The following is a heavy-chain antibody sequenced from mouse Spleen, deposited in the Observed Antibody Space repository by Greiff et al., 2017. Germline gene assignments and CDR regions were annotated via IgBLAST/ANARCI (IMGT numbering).Heavy chain of an antibody. V-gene: IGHV6-3*01. D-gene: IGHD1-1*01. Sequence: EVRLVESGGGLVQPGGSMKLSCVASGFTFSNYWMNWVRQSPEKGLEWVAQIRLKSDNYATHYAESVKGRFTISRDDSKSSVYLQMNNLRAEDTGIYYCTVGLRFYAMDYWGQGTSVTVSS. CDR3: TVGLRFYAMDY. CDR1: GFTFSNYW. CDR2: IRLKSDNYAT. J-gene: IGHJ4*01.